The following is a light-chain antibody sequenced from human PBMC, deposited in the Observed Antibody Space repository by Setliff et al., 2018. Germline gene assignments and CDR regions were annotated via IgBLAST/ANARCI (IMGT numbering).Light chain of an antibody. Sequence: QSALTQPASVSGSPGQSVTISCTGTNNDVGAYNYVSWYQQHPGKAPKFMIYDVSKRSSGASDRFSGSKSDNTASLTVSGLQAEDEADYYCSAYAGNNNLIFGGGTKVTVL. V-gene: IGLV2-8*01. J-gene: IGLJ2*01. CDR2: DVS. CDR1: NNDVGAYNY. CDR3: SAYAGNNNLI.